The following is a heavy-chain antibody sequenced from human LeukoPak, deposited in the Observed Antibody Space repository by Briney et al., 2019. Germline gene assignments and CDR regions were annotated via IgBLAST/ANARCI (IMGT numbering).Heavy chain of an antibody. CDR3: ARSGSGSYTNQRYFDY. V-gene: IGHV3-30*02. CDR1: GFTFSSYG. CDR2: IRYDGSNK. J-gene: IGHJ4*02. Sequence: PGGSLRLSCAASGFTFSSYGMHWVRQAPGKGLEWVAFIRYDGSNKYYADSVKGRFTISRDNSKNTLYLQMNSLRAEDTAVYYCARSGSGSYTNQRYFDYWGQGTLVTVSS. D-gene: IGHD1-26*01.